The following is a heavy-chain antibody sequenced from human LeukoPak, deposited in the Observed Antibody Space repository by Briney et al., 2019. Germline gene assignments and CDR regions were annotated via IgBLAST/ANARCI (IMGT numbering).Heavy chain of an antibody. CDR1: GYTFTSYG. J-gene: IGHJ4*02. Sequence: ASVKVSCKASGYTFTSYGIIWVRQAPGQGLEWMGWISGYNGNTSYAQKLQGRVTMTTDTSTSTAYMELRSLRSDDTAVYCCARAAWGERCLDWGQGTLVTVSS. V-gene: IGHV1-18*01. D-gene: IGHD3-10*01. CDR3: ARAAWGERCLD. CDR2: ISGYNGNT.